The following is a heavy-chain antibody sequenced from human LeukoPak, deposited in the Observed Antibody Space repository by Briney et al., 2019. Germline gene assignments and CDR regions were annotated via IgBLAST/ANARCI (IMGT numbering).Heavy chain of an antibody. Sequence: GGSLRLSCAASGFTFSSYSMNWVRQAPGKGLEWVSSISSSSSTIYYADSVKGRFTISRDNAKNSLYLQMNSLRAEDTAVYYCARDTTMVTPITAYYYMDVWGKGTTVTVSS. J-gene: IGHJ6*03. CDR3: ARDTTMVTPITAYYYMDV. CDR2: ISSSSSTI. V-gene: IGHV3-48*01. CDR1: GFTFSSYS. D-gene: IGHD5-18*01.